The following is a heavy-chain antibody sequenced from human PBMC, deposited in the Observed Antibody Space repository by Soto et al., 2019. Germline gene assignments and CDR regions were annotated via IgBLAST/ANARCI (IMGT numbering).Heavy chain of an antibody. CDR1: GFSLSSDGAA. V-gene: IGHV2-5*02. CDR2: IYWDDDK. D-gene: IGHD4-4*01. J-gene: IGHJ4*02. CDR3: AHSDSRLSHSLDY. Sequence: QITLKESGPTLVKPTQTLTLTCTFSGFSLSSDGAAVSWVRQPPGKALEWLALIYWDDDKRYSPSLKSRLTITNDTPNNQVVLTMTSMDPSDTATYFCAHSDSRLSHSLDYWGQGSLVTVSS.